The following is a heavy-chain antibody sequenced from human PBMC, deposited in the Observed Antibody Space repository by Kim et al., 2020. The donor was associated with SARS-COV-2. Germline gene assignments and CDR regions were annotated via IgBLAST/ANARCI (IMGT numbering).Heavy chain of an antibody. D-gene: IGHD1-1*01. J-gene: IGHJ4*02. Sequence: SETLSLTCTVSGGSISSYYWSWIRQPPGKGLEWIGYIYYSGSTNYNPSLKSRVTISVDTSKNQFSLKLSSVTAADTAVYYCARGMATGTRREGLGYYFDYWGQGTLVTVSS. CDR2: IYYSGST. CDR3: ARGMATGTRREGLGYYFDY. V-gene: IGHV4-59*01. CDR1: GGSISSYY.